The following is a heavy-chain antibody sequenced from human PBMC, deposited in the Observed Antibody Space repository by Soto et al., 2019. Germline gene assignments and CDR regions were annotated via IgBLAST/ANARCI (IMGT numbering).Heavy chain of an antibody. J-gene: IGHJ4*02. D-gene: IGHD3-10*01. Sequence: QVPLVQSGAEVKKPGDLVQVSCKASGYSFSHYGISWVRQAPGQGLEWMGRIGAHGENTKYAQQLQGRVTMTADTSASTAYMELRSLRSDDTAVYFCARDLDGSGSYYTDYWGPGTLVTVSS. CDR3: ARDLDGSGSYYTDY. V-gene: IGHV1-18*01. CDR2: IGAHGENT. CDR1: GYSFSHYG.